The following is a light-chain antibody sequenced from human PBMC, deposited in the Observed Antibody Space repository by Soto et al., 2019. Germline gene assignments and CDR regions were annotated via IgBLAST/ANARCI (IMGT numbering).Light chain of an antibody. CDR1: QSVLYSSNNKNH. J-gene: IGKJ1*01. CDR2: WAS. V-gene: IGKV4-1*01. CDR3: QQYYSTPRT. Sequence: DVGMNQSPDSLAVSLGERATINCKSSQSVLYSSNNKNHLAWYQQKPGQPPKLLIYWASTRESGVPDRFSGSGSGTDFTLTVSSLQAEDVAVYYCQQYYSTPRTFGQGTKVEIK.